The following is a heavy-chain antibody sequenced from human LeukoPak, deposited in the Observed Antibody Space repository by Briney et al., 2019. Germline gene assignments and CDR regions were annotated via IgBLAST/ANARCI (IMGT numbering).Heavy chain of an antibody. J-gene: IGHJ4*02. CDR2: IRYDGSNK. Sequence: GGSLRLSYAASGFTFSSYGMHWVRQAPGKGLEWVAFIRYDGSNKYYADSVKGRFTISRDNSKNTLYLQMSSLRAEDTAVYYCAKYPTYIAALGYWGQGTLVTVSS. CDR3: AKYPTYIAALGY. V-gene: IGHV3-30*02. CDR1: GFTFSSYG. D-gene: IGHD6-6*01.